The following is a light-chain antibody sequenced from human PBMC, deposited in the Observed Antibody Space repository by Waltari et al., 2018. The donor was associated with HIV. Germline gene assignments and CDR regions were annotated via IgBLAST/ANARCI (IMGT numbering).Light chain of an antibody. CDR1: HGLVHSDGNTY. V-gene: IGKV2-24*01. CDR3: MQATYFPRT. Sequence: VMTQTPPSAPVTLGQPASISCTSSHGLVHSDGNTYLTWLHQRPGQPPRLLIHKISQRFSGVPDRFSGSGAVTNFTLKISRVEVDDAGVFYCMQATYFPRTFGQGTRLEIK. CDR2: KIS. J-gene: IGKJ2*01.